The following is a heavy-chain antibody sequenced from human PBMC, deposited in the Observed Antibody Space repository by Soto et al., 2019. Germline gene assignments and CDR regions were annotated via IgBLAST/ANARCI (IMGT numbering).Heavy chain of an antibody. D-gene: IGHD6-19*01. CDR1: GGSISSGDYY. CDR2: IYYSGST. Sequence: SETLSLTCTVSGGSISSGDYYWSWIRQPPGKGLEWIGYIYYSGSTYYNPSLKSRVTISVDTSKNQFSLKLSSVTAADTAVYYCARGGEWLVPNFDYWGQGTLVTVSS. CDR3: ARGGEWLVPNFDY. V-gene: IGHV4-30-4*01. J-gene: IGHJ4*02.